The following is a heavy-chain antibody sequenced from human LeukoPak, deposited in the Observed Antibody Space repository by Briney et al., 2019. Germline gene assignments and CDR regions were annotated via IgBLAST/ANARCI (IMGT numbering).Heavy chain of an antibody. Sequence: AGGSLRLSCAASGFTFSSYAMSWVRQAPGKGLEWVSAISGSGGSTYYADSVKGRFTISRDNSKNTLYLQMNSLRAEDTAVYYCAKDGGYYYGSGSYEGYWGQGTLVTVSS. CDR2: ISGSGGST. CDR3: AKDGGYYYGSGSYEGY. CDR1: GFTFSSYA. V-gene: IGHV3-23*01. J-gene: IGHJ4*02. D-gene: IGHD3-10*01.